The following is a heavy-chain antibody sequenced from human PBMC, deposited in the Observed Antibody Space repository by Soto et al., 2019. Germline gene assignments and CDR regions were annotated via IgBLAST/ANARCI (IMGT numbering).Heavy chain of an antibody. CDR3: ARIPRYSFPTSDDLDF. CDR2: ITPIYPTT. V-gene: IGHV1-69*15. D-gene: IGHD5-18*01. J-gene: IGHJ4*02. Sequence: QVQLVQSGAEVRKPGSSVQVSCKASGGTFYTYTFSWVRQAPGQGLEWMGSITPIYPTTNYAEKFQGRLTVTADGSTNTAYMELNSLTSEDTAVYYCARIPRYSFPTSDDLDFWGQGTLVTVSS. CDR1: GGTFYTYT.